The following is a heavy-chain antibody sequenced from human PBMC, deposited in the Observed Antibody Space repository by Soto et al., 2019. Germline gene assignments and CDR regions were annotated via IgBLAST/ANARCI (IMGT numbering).Heavy chain of an antibody. CDR2: IIPIFHTA. Sequence: PGGSLRLSCAASGFTFSSYAISWVRQAPGQGLEWMGGIIPIFHTANYAQKFQARVTMTADESASTAYMELSGLRSEDTAVYYCARVGYCNTSNCLFYYYHYGMDVWGQGTTVTVAS. CDR1: GFTFSSYA. J-gene: IGHJ6*02. V-gene: IGHV1-69*01. CDR3: ARVGYCNTSNCLFYYYHYGMDV. D-gene: IGHD2-15*01.